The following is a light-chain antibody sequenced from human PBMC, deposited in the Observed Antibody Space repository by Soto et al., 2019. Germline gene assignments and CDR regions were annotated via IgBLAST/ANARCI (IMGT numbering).Light chain of an antibody. CDR2: AAS. Sequence: LVLTQSPGTLSLPTVERATLSCRASQPARNNYLAWYQQKPGQAPRLLIDAASSRATGIPDRFSGGGSGTDFTLTISRLEPEDFAVYYCQQYGNSPQTFGQGTKVDI. CDR3: QQYGNSPQT. V-gene: IGKV3-20*01. CDR1: QPARNNY. J-gene: IGKJ1*01.